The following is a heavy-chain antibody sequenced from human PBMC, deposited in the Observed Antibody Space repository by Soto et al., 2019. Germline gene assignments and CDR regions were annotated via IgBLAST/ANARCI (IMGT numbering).Heavy chain of an antibody. J-gene: IGHJ3*02. D-gene: IGHD3-10*01. CDR1: GGSISSSSYC. Sequence: SETLSLTCTVSGGSISSSSYCLGWIRKPPGKGLEWIGSIYYSGSTYYNPSLKSRVIISVDTSKNQFSLKLSSVTAADTAVYYCARPLFGREGAFDIWGQGTIVTVSS. CDR2: IYYSGST. V-gene: IGHV4-39*01. CDR3: ARPLFGREGAFDI.